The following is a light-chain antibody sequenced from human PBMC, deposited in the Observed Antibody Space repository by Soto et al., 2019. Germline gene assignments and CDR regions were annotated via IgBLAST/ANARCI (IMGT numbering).Light chain of an antibody. Sequence: DIQMTQSPSTLSASVGDRVTTTCRASQSISIWLAWYQQKPGKAPKLLIYDASSLESGVPSRFSGSGSGTEFTLTISRLQPDDFAGYYCQQYNSYSGTFGQGTKVDIK. CDR3: QQYNSYSGT. CDR2: DAS. V-gene: IGKV1-5*01. J-gene: IGKJ1*01. CDR1: QSISIW.